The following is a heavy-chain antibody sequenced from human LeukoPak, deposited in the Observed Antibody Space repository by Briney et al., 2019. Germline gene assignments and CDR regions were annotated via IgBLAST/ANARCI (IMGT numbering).Heavy chain of an antibody. J-gene: IGHJ6*02. V-gene: IGHV6-1*01. CDR3: SLARSEYHYGMDV. CDR2: TYYRSKWYY. Sequence: SPTLSLTCAISGDSVSSISVAWNWIRQSPSRGLEWLGRTYYRSKWYYEYAVSVKSRISISPDTSKNQFSLQLTSVTPEDTAVYYCSLARSEYHYGMDVWGQGTTVTVSS. CDR1: GDSVSSISVA.